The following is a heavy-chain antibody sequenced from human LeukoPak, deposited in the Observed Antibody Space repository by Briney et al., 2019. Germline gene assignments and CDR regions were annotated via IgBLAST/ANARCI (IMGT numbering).Heavy chain of an antibody. CDR2: INPRDGGT. D-gene: IGHD2-15*01. CDR1: GYTFTDYY. V-gene: IGHV1-2*02. J-gene: IGHJ4*02. CDR3: AREGNGLLSKDLDY. Sequence: ASVKVSCKGSGYTFTDYYLHWVRQAPGQGLEWVGYINPRDGGTSSPPNFRGRVTMTTDASSSTVYMELSTLTSDDTAIYYCAREGNGLLSKDLDYWGQGTLVTVSS.